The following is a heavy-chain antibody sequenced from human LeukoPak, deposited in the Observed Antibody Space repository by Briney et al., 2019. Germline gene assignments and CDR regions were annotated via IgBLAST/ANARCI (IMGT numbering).Heavy chain of an antibody. Sequence: ASVKVSCKASGYTFTGYYMHWVRQAPGQGLEWMGWINPNSGGTNYAQKFQGRVTMTRDTSISTAYMELSSLRSEDTAVYYCARGRDTAMVIRRTYFNWFDPWGQGTLVTVSS. CDR3: ARGRDTAMVIRRTYFNWFDP. CDR1: GYTFTGYY. J-gene: IGHJ5*02. D-gene: IGHD5-18*01. V-gene: IGHV1-2*02. CDR2: INPNSGGT.